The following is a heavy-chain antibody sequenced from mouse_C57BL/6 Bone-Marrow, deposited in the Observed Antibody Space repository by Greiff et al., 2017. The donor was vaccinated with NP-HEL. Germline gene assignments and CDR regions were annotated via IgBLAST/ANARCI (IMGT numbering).Heavy chain of an antibody. CDR3: ARRRVLRPPGYVDV. CDR1: GYTFTDHT. Sequence: VQLQQSDAELVKPGASVKISCKASGYTFTDHTMHWMKQRPEQGLEWIGYINPKDGSTRYNQKFKGKATLTVDKSSSTAYMQLNSLTSEDSAVYFCARRRVLRPPGYVDVWGTGTPVTGSS. D-gene: IGHD1-2*01. CDR2: INPKDGST. J-gene: IGHJ1*03. V-gene: IGHV1-78*01.